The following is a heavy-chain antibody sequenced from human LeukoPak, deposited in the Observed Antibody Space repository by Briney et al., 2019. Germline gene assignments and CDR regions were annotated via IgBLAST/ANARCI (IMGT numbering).Heavy chain of an antibody. V-gene: IGHV4-59*01. CDR1: GGSFSGYS. CDR3: VRGPYGSSISNWFDP. Sequence: PSETLSLTCAVYGGSFSGYSWSWIRQPPGKGLEWIGYIYYSGDTFYNPSLNSRLSMSVDTPKNQFSLKLRSVTAADTAVYYCVRGPYGSSISNWFDPWGQGMLVTVSS. CDR2: IYYSGDT. J-gene: IGHJ5*02. D-gene: IGHD3-10*01.